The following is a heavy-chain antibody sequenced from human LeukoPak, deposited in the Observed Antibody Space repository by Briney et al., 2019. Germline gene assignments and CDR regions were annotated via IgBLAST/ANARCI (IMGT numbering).Heavy chain of an antibody. D-gene: IGHD1-26*01. J-gene: IGHJ4*02. CDR3: AKDQGVGAKTYFDY. CDR2: ISGSDGNT. Sequence: GGSLRLSCAASGFTFSSYAMSWVRQAPGKGLEWVSGISGSDGNTYYADSVKGRFTISRDNSKNTLNLQMNSLRAEDTAVYYCAKDQGVGAKTYFDYWGQGTLVTVPS. V-gene: IGHV3-23*01. CDR1: GFTFSSYA.